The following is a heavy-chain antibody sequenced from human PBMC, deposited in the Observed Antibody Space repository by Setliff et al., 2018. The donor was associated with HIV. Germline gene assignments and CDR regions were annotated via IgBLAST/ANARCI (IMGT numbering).Heavy chain of an antibody. J-gene: IGHJ6*02. D-gene: IGHD3-16*01. CDR3: ARGWGGQDSYYYGMDV. CDR2: INPSGGST. V-gene: IGHV1-46*01. CDR1: GYTFTSYY. Sequence: ASVKVSCKASGYTFTSYYMHWVRQAPGQGLEWMGIINPSGGSTSYAQKFQGRVTMTRDTSTSTVYMELSSLRSEDTAVYYCARGWGGQDSYYYGMDVWGQGTTVTVSS.